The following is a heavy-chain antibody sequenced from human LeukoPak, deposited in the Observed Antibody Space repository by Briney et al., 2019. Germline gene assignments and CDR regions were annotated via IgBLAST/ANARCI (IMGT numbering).Heavy chain of an antibody. CDR2: IYSDGST. CDR3: TRDCFTGGGYFDY. CDR1: RFTFNKYW. J-gene: IGHJ4*02. V-gene: IGHV3-53*01. Sequence: PGGSLRLSCTASRFTFNKYWMHWVRQAPGKGLEWVSVIYSDGSTYYSESVRGRFTISRDDPKNTVYLQMNSLRAEDTAVYYCTRDCFTGGGYFDYWGQGALVVVSS. D-gene: IGHD2-15*01.